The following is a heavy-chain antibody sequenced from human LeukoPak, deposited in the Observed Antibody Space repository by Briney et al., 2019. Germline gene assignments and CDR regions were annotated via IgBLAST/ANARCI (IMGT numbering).Heavy chain of an antibody. CDR1: GFTFSTYG. D-gene: IGHD3-10*01. V-gene: IGHV3-23*01. Sequence: GGSLRLSCAASGFTFSTYGMSWVRQAPGKGLEWVSAISRSGDNTYYVDSVKGRFTMSRDNSKNTLYLLMNNLRAEDTAVYYCAKRTYYYGSGSYTLIDHWGQGTLVTVSS. CDR3: AKRTYYYGSGSYTLIDH. CDR2: ISRSGDNT. J-gene: IGHJ4*02.